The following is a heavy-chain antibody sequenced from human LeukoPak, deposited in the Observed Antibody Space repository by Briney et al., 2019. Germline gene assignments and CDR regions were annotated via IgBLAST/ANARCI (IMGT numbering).Heavy chain of an antibody. V-gene: IGHV4-59*01. CDR1: GGSISSYY. D-gene: IGHD3-10*01. CDR3: ARATTLPYYYGSGSYSPLGYFDY. CDR2: IYYSGST. J-gene: IGHJ4*02. Sequence: SETLSLTCTVSGGSISSYYWSWIRQRPGKGLEGIGYIYYSGSTNYNPSPKSRVTISVVKSKNHFSLKLSSVTAADTAVYYCARATTLPYYYGSGSYSPLGYFDYWGQGTLVTVSS.